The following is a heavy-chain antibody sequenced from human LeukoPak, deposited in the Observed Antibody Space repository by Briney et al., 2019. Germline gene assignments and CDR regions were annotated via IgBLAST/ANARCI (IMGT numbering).Heavy chain of an antibody. CDR1: GGSFSGYY. D-gene: IGHD2/OR15-2a*01. CDR2: INHSGST. V-gene: IGHV4-34*01. Sequence: PSETLSLTCADYGGSFSGYYWSWIRQPPGKGLEWIGEINHSGSTNYNPSLKSRVTISVDTSKNQFSLKLSSVTATDTAVYYCARGGKNFAWFDPWGQGTLVTVSS. CDR3: ARGGKNFAWFDP. J-gene: IGHJ5*02.